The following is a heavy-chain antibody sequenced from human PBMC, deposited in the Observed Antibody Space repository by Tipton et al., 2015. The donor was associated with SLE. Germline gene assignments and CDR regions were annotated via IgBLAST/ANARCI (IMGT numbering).Heavy chain of an antibody. Sequence: SLRLSCAASGFIFSDHSMNWVRQAPGKGLEWVSSISSSSRYIYHAESLKGRFTISRDNAKNSLYLQMNSLRVEDTAVYYCARDNYYDFWSGYSQYNWFDPWGQGTLVTVSS. CDR3: ARDNYYDFWSGYSQYNWFDP. D-gene: IGHD3-3*01. V-gene: IGHV3-21*01. CDR2: ISSSSRYI. CDR1: GFIFSDHS. J-gene: IGHJ5*02.